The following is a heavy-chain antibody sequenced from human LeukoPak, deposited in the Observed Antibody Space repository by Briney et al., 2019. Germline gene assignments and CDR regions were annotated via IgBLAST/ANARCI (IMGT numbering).Heavy chain of an antibody. CDR3: ARARSSSWLGYFDY. CDR2: IYSGGST. J-gene: IGHJ4*02. CDR1: GFTVSSNY. V-gene: IGHV3-53*01. Sequence: GGSLRLSCAASGFTVSSNYMSWVRQAPGKGLEWVSVIYSGGSTYYADSVKGRFTISRDNSENTLYLQMNSLRAEDTAVYYCARARSSSWLGYFDYWGQGTLVTVSS. D-gene: IGHD6-13*01.